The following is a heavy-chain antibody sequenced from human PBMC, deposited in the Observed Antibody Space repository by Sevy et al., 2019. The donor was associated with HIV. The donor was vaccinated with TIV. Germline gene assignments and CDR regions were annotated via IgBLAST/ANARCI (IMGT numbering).Heavy chain of an antibody. Sequence: GGSLRLSCAASGFTFSSYGMHWVRQAPGKGLEWVAVISYDGSNKYYADSVKGRFTISRDNSKNTLYLQMNSLRAEDTAVYYCARGPRSGYYTLDYWGQGTLVTVSS. J-gene: IGHJ4*02. D-gene: IGHD3-3*01. V-gene: IGHV3-30*03. CDR3: ARGPRSGYYTLDY. CDR1: GFTFSSYG. CDR2: ISYDGSNK.